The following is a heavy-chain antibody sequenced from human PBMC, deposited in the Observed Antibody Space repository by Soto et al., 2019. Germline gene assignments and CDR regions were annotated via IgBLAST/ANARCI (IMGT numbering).Heavy chain of an antibody. CDR1: GFTFSSYA. CDR3: ARDTARLWFGELFGNYFDY. V-gene: IGHV3-30-3*01. D-gene: IGHD3-10*01. Sequence: GGSLRLSCAASGFTFSSYAMHWVRQAPGKGLEWVAVISYDGSNKYYADSVKGRFTISRDNSKNTLYLQMNSLRAEDTAVYYCARDTARLWFGELFGNYFDYWGQGTLVTVSS. J-gene: IGHJ4*02. CDR2: ISYDGSNK.